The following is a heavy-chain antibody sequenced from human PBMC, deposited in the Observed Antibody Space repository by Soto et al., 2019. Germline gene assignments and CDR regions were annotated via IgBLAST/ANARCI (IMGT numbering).Heavy chain of an antibody. D-gene: IGHD4-4*01. CDR3: AKDKVYSNYEHYFDY. CDR2: IGWHSGNL. J-gene: IGHJ4*02. V-gene: IGHV3-9*01. CDR1: GFSFENYA. Sequence: EVQLVESGGGLVQPGRSLRLSCAASGFSFENYAMHWVRQAPGKGLEWVSGIGWHSGNLGYADSVRGRFTISRDNAKNSLYLQMNSLRPEDTGLYYCAKDKVYSNYEHYFDYWGQGTLVTVSS.